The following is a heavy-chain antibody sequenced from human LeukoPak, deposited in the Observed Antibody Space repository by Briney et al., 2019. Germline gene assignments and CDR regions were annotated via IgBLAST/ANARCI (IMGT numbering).Heavy chain of an antibody. J-gene: IGHJ2*01. Sequence: SETLSLTCAVYGESFSGHFWSWIRQPPGKGLEWIGEINHSGYTNYNPSLKSRVTISVDTSKKQFSLRLNSVTAADTAVYYCARIWPDLWGRGTLVTVSS. CDR3: ARIWPDL. CDR1: GESFSGHF. CDR2: INHSGYT. V-gene: IGHV4-34*01. D-gene: IGHD3-10*01.